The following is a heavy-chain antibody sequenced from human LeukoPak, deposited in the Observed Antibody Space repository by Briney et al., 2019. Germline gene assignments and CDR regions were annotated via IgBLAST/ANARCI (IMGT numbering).Heavy chain of an antibody. J-gene: IGHJ5*02. CDR2: INPNSGGT. CDR3: ARTTVTSENWFDP. Sequence: GASVKVSCKASGYTFTGYYMHWVRQAPGEGLEWMGWINPNSGGTKYAQKFQGRVTMTRDTSISTAYMELSRLRSDDTAVYYCARTTVTSENWFDPWGQGTLVTVSS. V-gene: IGHV1-2*02. CDR1: GYTFTGYY. D-gene: IGHD4-11*01.